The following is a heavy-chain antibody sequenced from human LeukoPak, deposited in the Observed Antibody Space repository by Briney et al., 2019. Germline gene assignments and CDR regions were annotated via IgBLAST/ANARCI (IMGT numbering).Heavy chain of an antibody. CDR1: GGSFSGDY. CDR3: AREGFGELSHFDY. V-gene: IGHV4-34*01. D-gene: IGHD3-10*01. Sequence: SETLSLTCVVSGGSFSGDYWSWIRQPPGRGLEWIGEINHSGRTNYNPSLKSGGTISVDTSKNQFSLKLSSVTAADTAVYYCAREGFGELSHFDYWGQGTLVTVSS. J-gene: IGHJ4*02. CDR2: INHSGRT.